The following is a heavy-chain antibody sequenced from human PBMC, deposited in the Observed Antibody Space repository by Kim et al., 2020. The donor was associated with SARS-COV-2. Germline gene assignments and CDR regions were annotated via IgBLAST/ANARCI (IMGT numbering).Heavy chain of an antibody. D-gene: IGHD4-17*01. CDR3: ARRDYGDYFFDY. Sequence: RDSPSFQGQVTISADKSISTAYLQWSSLKASDTAMYYCARRDYGDYFFDYWGQGTLVTVSS. J-gene: IGHJ4*02. V-gene: IGHV5-51*01.